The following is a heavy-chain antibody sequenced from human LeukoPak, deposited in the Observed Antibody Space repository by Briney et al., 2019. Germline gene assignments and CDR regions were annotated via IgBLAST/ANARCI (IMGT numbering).Heavy chain of an antibody. J-gene: IGHJ4*02. CDR2: TYQRSKWYN. V-gene: IGHV6-1*01. D-gene: IGHD6-19*01. CDR1: GDSVSINSAA. CDR3: ARSPSPYSSGWYFDY. Sequence: SQTLSLTCAISGDSVSINSAAWNWIRQSPSRGLKWLGRTYQRSKWYNGYAVSVKSRITINPDISKNQFSLQLNSVTPEDTAVYYCARSPSPYSSGWYFDYWGQGTLVTVSS.